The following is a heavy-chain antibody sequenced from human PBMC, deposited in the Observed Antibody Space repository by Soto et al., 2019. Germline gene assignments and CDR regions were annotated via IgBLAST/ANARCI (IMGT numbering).Heavy chain of an antibody. CDR1: GFTFSSYA. CDR2: ISGSGSGT. D-gene: IGHD1-26*01. Sequence: VQLLESGGGLVQPGGSLRLSCAASGFTFSSYAMSWVRQAPGKGLEWVSGISGSGSGTCYADSVKGRFTISRDNSKNTLYLHMNSLRAEGTAVYYCAKGDKSENYFAWGHWGQGRLVTVSS. V-gene: IGHV3-23*01. CDR3: AKGDKSENYFAWGH. J-gene: IGHJ4*02.